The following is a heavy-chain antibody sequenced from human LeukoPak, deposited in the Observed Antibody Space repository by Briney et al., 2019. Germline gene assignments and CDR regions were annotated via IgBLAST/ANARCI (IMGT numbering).Heavy chain of an antibody. CDR3: ARAGRIVVDNWFDP. Sequence: SETLSLTCTVSGGSISSYYWSWIRQPPGKGLEWIGYIYHSGSTNYNPSLKSRVTISVDTSKNQFSLKLSSVTAADTAVYYCARAGRIVVDNWFDPWGQGTLVTVSS. V-gene: IGHV4-59*01. J-gene: IGHJ5*02. CDR1: GGSISSYY. CDR2: IYHSGST. D-gene: IGHD3-22*01.